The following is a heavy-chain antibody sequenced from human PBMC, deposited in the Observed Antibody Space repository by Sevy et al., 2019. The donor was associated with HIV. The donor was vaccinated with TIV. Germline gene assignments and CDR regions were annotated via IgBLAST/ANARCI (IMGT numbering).Heavy chain of an antibody. J-gene: IGHJ6*02. CDR1: GFTFNSYG. CDR2: ISYDGSEK. Sequence: GGSLRLSCEASGFTFNSYGMHWVRQAPGKGLEWVAVISYDGSEKYYAYSVKGRFTISREKSKNMVYVQMNSLRAEDTAVYYCARMFRSFGMDVWGQGTTVTVSS. CDR3: ARMFRSFGMDV. D-gene: IGHD3-10*01. V-gene: IGHV3-30*03.